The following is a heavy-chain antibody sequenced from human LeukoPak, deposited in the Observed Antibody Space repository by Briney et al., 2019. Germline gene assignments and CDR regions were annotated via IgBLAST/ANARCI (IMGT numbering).Heavy chain of an antibody. D-gene: IGHD6-13*01. CDR2: IYYSGST. CDR3: ARGFSLAAAGQGY. J-gene: IGHJ4*02. CDR1: GGSISSSSYY. V-gene: IGHV4-39*07. Sequence: PSETLSLTCTVSGGSISSSSYYWGWIRQPPGKGLEWIGSIYYSGSTYYNPSLKSRVTISVDTSKNQFSLKLSSVTAADTAVYYCARGFSLAAAGQGYWGQGTLVTVSS.